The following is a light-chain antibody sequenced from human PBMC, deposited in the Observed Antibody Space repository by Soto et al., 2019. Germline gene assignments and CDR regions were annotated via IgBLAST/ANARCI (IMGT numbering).Light chain of an antibody. J-gene: IGKJ3*01. CDR1: QDISNY. CDR3: KQYDNPPPP. Sequence: DIQMTQSPSSLSASVGDRVTITCQASQDISNYLNWYQQKPGKAPKLLIYDASNLETGVPSRFSGSGSGTDFTFTITTLQPEDIAKYYCKQYDNPPPPSGPGTKLDIK. V-gene: IGKV1-33*01. CDR2: DAS.